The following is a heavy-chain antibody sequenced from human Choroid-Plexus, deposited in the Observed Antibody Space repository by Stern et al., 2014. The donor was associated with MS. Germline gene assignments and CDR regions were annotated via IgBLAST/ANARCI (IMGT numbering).Heavy chain of an antibody. D-gene: IGHD2/OR15-2a*01. V-gene: IGHV3-30*18. J-gene: IGHJ5*02. Sequence: VQLVESGGGVVQPGRPLRLSCVASGFTFGSWAMHWVRQAPGKGREWVAGVSYDGSNKYYADSVKGRFTISRDNSQNTLYMQMSSLRPEDTAVYYCAKDRHYLTYFFDHWGQGSLVTVSS. CDR3: AKDRHYLTYFFDH. CDR2: VSYDGSNK. CDR1: GFTFGSWA.